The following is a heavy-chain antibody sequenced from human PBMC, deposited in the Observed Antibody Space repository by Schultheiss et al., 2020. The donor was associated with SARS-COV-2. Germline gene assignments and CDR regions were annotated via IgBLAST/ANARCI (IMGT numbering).Heavy chain of an antibody. Sequence: GVSLRLSCAASGFTVSSNYMSWVRQAPGKGLEWVSVIYSGGSTYYADSVKGRFTISRDNSKNTLYLQMNSLRAEDTAVYYCARGYCSGGSCYSTGWDYYSGMDVWGQGTTVTV. J-gene: IGHJ6*02. CDR2: IYSGGST. D-gene: IGHD2-15*01. V-gene: IGHV3-53*01. CDR1: GFTVSSNY. CDR3: ARGYCSGGSCYSTGWDYYSGMDV.